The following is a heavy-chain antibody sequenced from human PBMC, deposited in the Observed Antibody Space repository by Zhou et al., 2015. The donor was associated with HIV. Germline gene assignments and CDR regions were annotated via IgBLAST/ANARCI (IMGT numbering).Heavy chain of an antibody. CDR2: ISAYNGNT. V-gene: IGHV1-18*01. Sequence: QVQLVQSGAEVKKPGASVKVSCKASGYTFTSYGISWVRQAPGQGLEWMGWISAYNGNTNYAQKLQGRVTMTTDTSTSTAYMELRSLRSDDTAVYYCARDVRVNLIVVPSEAFDIWGQGTMVTVSS. CDR1: GYTFTSYG. CDR3: ARDVRVNLIVVPSEAFDI. D-gene: IGHD3-22*01. J-gene: IGHJ3*02.